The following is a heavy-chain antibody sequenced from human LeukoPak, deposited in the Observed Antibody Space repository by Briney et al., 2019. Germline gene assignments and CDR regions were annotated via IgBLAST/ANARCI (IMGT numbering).Heavy chain of an antibody. J-gene: IGHJ3*02. D-gene: IGHD3-22*01. CDR2: IRYDGSIK. CDR3: AKVRMITMIAYDAFDI. Sequence: PGGSLRLSCAASGFTFSNYGMHWVRQAPGKGLEWVAFIRYDGSIKYYADSVKGRFTISRDNSKNTLYLQMNSLRAEDTAVYYCAKVRMITMIAYDAFDIWGQGTMVTVSS. CDR1: GFTFSNYG. V-gene: IGHV3-30*02.